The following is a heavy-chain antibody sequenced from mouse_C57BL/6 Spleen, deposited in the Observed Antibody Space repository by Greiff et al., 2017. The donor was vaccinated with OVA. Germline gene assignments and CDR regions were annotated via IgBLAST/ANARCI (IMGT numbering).Heavy chain of an antibody. CDR3: TRKGYDYDAWFAY. J-gene: IGHJ3*01. CDR1: GYTFTDYE. Sequence: VQLQQSGAELVRPGASVTLSCKASGYTFTDYEMHWVKQTPVHGLEWIGAIDPETGGTAYNQKFKGKAILTADKSSSTAYMELRSLTSEDSAVYYCTRKGYDYDAWFAYWGQGTLVTVSA. CDR2: IDPETGGT. V-gene: IGHV1-15*01. D-gene: IGHD2-4*01.